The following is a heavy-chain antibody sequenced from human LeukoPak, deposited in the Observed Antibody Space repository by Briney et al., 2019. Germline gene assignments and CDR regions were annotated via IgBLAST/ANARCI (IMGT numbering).Heavy chain of an antibody. D-gene: IGHD3-22*01. CDR2: ISAYNGNT. Sequence: ASVKVSCKASGYTFTSYGISWVRQAPGQGLEWMGWISAYNGNTNYAQKLQGRVTMTTDTSTSTAYMELRSLRSDDTAVYYCATNYYDSSGYYFGMDYWGQGTLVTVSS. CDR3: ATNYYDSSGYYFGMDY. CDR1: GYTFTSYG. J-gene: IGHJ4*02. V-gene: IGHV1-18*01.